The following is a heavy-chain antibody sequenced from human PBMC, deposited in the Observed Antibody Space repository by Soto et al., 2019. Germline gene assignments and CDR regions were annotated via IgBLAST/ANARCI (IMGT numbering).Heavy chain of an antibody. CDR2: VYYSGST. CDR1: GGSTNSYY. D-gene: IGHD1-20*01. Sequence: SETLSLTCTVSGGSTNSYYWSWIRQPPGKGLEWICYVYYSGSTKYNPSLKSRVIISIDRFKNRFSLKLNSVTAADSAVYYCARDPGILGSSNWFDPWGQGTQVTVSS. CDR3: ARDPGILGSSNWFDP. J-gene: IGHJ5*02. V-gene: IGHV4-59*13.